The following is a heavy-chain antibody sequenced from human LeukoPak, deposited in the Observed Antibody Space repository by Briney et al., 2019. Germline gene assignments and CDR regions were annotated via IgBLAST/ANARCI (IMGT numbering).Heavy chain of an antibody. CDR1: GFTFRTYG. D-gene: IGHD3-10*01. CDR3: AKDGAPWRGSGSYPQFDP. V-gene: IGHV3-30*18. Sequence: GGSLRLSCAASGFTFRTYGMHWVRQAPGRGLEWVAVTTPDGSSRYYVDSVKGRFSISRDNSKNTVSLQTNSLRTEDTAVYYCAKDGAPWRGSGSYPQFDPWGQGTVVIVSS. J-gene: IGHJ5*02. CDR2: TTPDGSSR.